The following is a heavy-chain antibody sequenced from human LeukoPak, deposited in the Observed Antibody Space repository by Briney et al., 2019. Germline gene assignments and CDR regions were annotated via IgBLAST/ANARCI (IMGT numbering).Heavy chain of an antibody. D-gene: IGHD1-26*01. CDR2: ISDDGYST. Sequence: GGSLRLSCAASGFTFANYAMSWVRQTPGKGLGWVSTISDDGYSTYYADSMKGRFTISRDNSKNTLWLQMNRLRAEDTAIFYCAKALIGGTYSAFDVWGQGTMVTVSS. J-gene: IGHJ3*01. CDR1: GFTFANYA. CDR3: AKALIGGTYSAFDV. V-gene: IGHV3-23*01.